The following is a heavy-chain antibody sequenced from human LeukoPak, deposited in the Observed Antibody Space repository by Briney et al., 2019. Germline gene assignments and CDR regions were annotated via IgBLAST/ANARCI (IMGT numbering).Heavy chain of an antibody. D-gene: IGHD5-12*01. CDR3: AKATVGGYED. V-gene: IGHV3-53*01. CDR2: VASDGST. CDR1: GITVSSNY. Sequence: PGGSLRLSCAASGITVSSNYMSWVRQAPGKGLEWVSVVASDGSTKYADSVKGRFAISRDKSKNTLYLQMNSLGAEDTGVYYCAKATVGGYEDWGQGTLVTVSS. J-gene: IGHJ4*02.